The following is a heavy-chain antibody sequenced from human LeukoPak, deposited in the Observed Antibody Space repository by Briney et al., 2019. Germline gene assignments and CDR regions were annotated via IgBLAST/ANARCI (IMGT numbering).Heavy chain of an antibody. Sequence: GGSPRLSCAASGFTFSDYYMSWIRQAPGKGLEWVSYISSSGSTIYYADSVKGRFTISRDNAKNSLYLQMNTLRAEDTPVYYCARLGAYCSGGSCYEDDAFDIWGQGTMVTVSS. D-gene: IGHD2-15*01. CDR1: GFTFSDYY. J-gene: IGHJ3*02. CDR3: ARLGAYCSGGSCYEDDAFDI. CDR2: ISSSGSTI. V-gene: IGHV3-11*01.